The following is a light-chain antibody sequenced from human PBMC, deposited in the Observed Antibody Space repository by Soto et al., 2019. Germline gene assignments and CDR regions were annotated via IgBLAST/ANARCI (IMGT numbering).Light chain of an antibody. V-gene: IGKV3-20*01. Sequence: EIVLTQSPGTLSLSPGERATLSCRASQSVRSSYLAWYQQKPGQAPRLLIYGASSTATGIPDRCGGSGSGTVFTLTISRLEPEDSAVYYYQQYGSSPTFGQGTKVDIK. CDR3: QQYGSSPT. J-gene: IGKJ1*01. CDR2: GAS. CDR1: QSVRSSY.